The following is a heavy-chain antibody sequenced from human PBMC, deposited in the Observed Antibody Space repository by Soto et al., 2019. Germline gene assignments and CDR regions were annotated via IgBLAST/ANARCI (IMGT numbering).Heavy chain of an antibody. CDR1: GDSTSSPHYY. Sequence: ASETLSLTCSVSGDSTSSPHYYWTWVRQPPGKGLEWVGYIYYTGNNFYNPALKSRVAMSVDPSTNQFSLKLASVTDADTAVYFCAREPKQNYDSSPWNGGFDSWGPGTLVTVSS. CDR3: AREPKQNYDSSPWNGGFDS. CDR2: IYYTGNN. V-gene: IGHV4-30-4*01. J-gene: IGHJ4*02. D-gene: IGHD3-22*01.